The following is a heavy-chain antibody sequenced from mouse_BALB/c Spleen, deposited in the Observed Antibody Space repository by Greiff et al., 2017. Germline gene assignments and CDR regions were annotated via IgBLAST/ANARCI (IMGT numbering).Heavy chain of an antibody. D-gene: IGHD2-10*02. CDR3: ARAYGNTWFAY. Sequence: EVMLVESGGGLVQPGGSRKLSCAASGFTFSSFGMHWVRKAPEKGLEWVAYISSGSSTIYYADTVKGRFTISRDNPKNTLFLQMTSLRSEDTAMYYCARAYGNTWFAYWGQGTLVTVAA. J-gene: IGHJ3*01. CDR2: ISSGSSTI. CDR1: GFTFSSFG. V-gene: IGHV5-17*02.